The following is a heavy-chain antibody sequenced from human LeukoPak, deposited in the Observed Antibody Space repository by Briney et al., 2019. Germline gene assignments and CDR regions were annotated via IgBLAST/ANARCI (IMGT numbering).Heavy chain of an antibody. CDR2: ISYDGSNK. CDR1: GFTFSIYG. CDR3: AKRGYDSNGYYYFDY. Sequence: GGSLRLSCAASGFTFSIYGMHWVRQAPGKGLEWVAIISYDGSNKYYADSVKGRFTISRDNSKNTLYLQMDSLRAEDTAVYYCAKRGYDSNGYYYFDYWGQGTLVTVSS. V-gene: IGHV3-30*18. D-gene: IGHD3-22*01. J-gene: IGHJ4*02.